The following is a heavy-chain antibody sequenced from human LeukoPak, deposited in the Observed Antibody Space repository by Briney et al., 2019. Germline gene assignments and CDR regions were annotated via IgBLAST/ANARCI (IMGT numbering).Heavy chain of an antibody. CDR1: GYTFTNYY. J-gene: IGHJ6*02. Sequence: ASVKVSCKASGYTFTNYYLHWVRQAPGQGLAWMGIINPSGGTTRYVEKFQGRVTMTRDTSASTVYMELRSLRSEDTAVYYCARGGYSESFYNPRSYGMDVRGQGTAVIVSS. CDR3: ARGGYSESFYNPRSYGMDV. D-gene: IGHD3-10*01. V-gene: IGHV1-46*01. CDR2: INPSGGTT.